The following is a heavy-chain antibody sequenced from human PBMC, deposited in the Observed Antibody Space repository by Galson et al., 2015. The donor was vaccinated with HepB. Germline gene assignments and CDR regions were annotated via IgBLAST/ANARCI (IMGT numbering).Heavy chain of an antibody. CDR3: AHRTNIVATIGDAFDI. V-gene: IGHV2-5*02. D-gene: IGHD5-12*01. CDR1: GFSLSTSGVG. Sequence: PALVKPTQTLTLTCTFSGFSLSTSGVGVGWIRQPPGKALEWLALIYWDDDKRYSPSLKSRLTITKDTSKNQVVLTMTNMDPVDTATYYCAHRTNIVATIGDAFDIWGQGTMVTVSS. J-gene: IGHJ3*02. CDR2: IYWDDDK.